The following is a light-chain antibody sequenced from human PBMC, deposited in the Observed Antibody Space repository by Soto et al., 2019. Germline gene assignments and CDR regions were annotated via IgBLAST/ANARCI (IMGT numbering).Light chain of an antibody. V-gene: IGKV3-15*01. Sequence: IVMTQSPATLSVSPGERATLSCRASQSVSSNLAWYQQRPGQAPRLLIYGASTRATDTPVRFRGSGSGTEFTLTISSLQPDDFATYYCQHYNSYGTFGQGTKVDIK. CDR3: QHYNSYGT. J-gene: IGKJ1*01. CDR1: QSVSSN. CDR2: GAS.